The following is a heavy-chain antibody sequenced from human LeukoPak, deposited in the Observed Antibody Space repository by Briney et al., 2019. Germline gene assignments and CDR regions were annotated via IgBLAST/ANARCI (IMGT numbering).Heavy chain of an antibody. CDR2: IYYSGST. J-gene: IGHJ5*02. D-gene: IGHD3-16*02. CDR3: ARHYDYVWGSYRYTVNWFDP. Sequence: SETLSLTCTVSGVSISSSSYYWGWIRQPPGKGLEWIGSIYYSGSTYYNPSLKSRVTISVDTSKNQFSLKLSSVTAADTAVYYCARHYDYVWGSYRYTVNWFDPWGQGTLVTVSP. V-gene: IGHV4-39*01. CDR1: GVSISSSSYY.